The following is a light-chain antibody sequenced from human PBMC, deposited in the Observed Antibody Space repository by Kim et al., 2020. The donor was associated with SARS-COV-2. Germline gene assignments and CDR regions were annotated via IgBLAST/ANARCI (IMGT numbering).Light chain of an antibody. V-gene: IGLV3-1*01. CDR3: QAWDSSTEV. CDR2: QDS. Sequence: SVSPGQTASITCSGDKLGDKYACWYQQKPGQSPVRVIYQDSKRPSGIPERFSGSNSGNTATLTISGTQAMEEADYYCQAWDSSTEVFGTGTKVTVL. J-gene: IGLJ1*01. CDR1: KLGDKY.